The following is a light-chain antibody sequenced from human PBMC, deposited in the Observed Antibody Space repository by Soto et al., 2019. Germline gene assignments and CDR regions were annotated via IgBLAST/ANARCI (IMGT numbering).Light chain of an antibody. V-gene: IGLV2-14*01. CDR3: ISYTSASGSV. J-gene: IGLJ3*02. CDR1: SSDVGAYNS. Sequence: QSPLTQPASVSGSPGQSITISCTGTSSDVGAYNSVSCYQQHPGIAPKLIIYEVSNRPSGVSNRFSGPKSGNTASLTISGLQAEDETDYYCISYTSASGSVFGGGTKSPS. CDR2: EVS.